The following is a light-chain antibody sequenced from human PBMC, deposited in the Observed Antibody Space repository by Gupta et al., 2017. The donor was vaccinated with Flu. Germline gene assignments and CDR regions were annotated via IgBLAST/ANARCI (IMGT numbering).Light chain of an antibody. Sequence: SVLTQPPSVSGAPGQRVTISCTGSSSNIGTGYDVHWYQQLPGTAPKLLIYGNSNRPSGVPDRFSGSKSDTSASLAITGLQAEDEADYYCQSYDSSRSGYVFGTGTKVTVL. CDR3: QSYDSSRSGYV. V-gene: IGLV1-40*01. CDR2: GNS. J-gene: IGLJ1*01. CDR1: SSNIGTGYD.